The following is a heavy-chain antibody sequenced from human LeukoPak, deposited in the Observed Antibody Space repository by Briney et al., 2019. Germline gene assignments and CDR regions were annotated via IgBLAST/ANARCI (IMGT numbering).Heavy chain of an antibody. V-gene: IGHV4-34*01. CDR2: IDHSGST. Sequence: SETLSLTCAVYGESFSGYYWSWIRQPPGKGLEWIGEIDHSGSTNYNPSLKSRVTISVDTSKNQFSLKLSSVTAADTAVYYCARGGQLWLSRRFDYWGQGTLVTVSS. CDR3: ARGGQLWLSRRFDY. D-gene: IGHD5-18*01. J-gene: IGHJ4*02. CDR1: GESFSGYY.